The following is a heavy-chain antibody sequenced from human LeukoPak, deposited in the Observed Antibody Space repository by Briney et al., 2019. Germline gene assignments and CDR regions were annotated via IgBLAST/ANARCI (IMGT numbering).Heavy chain of an antibody. J-gene: IGHJ3*02. Sequence: SVKVSCKASGYTFTSYGISWVRQAPGQGLEWMGWISAYNGNTNYAQKLQGRVTMTTDTSTSTAYMELRSLRSDDTAVYYCARETYYYDSSGYPHDAFDIWGQGTMVTVSS. CDR1: GYTFTSYG. CDR2: ISAYNGNT. V-gene: IGHV1-18*01. D-gene: IGHD3-22*01. CDR3: ARETYYYDSSGYPHDAFDI.